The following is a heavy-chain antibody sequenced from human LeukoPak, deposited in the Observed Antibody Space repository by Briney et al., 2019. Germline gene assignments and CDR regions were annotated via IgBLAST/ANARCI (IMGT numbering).Heavy chain of an antibody. CDR1: GGSIRSSNW. V-gene: IGHV4-4*02. CDR2: IHYSGTT. J-gene: IGHJ4*02. CDR3: ARAFLVGYSPEEYFFDY. Sequence: PSGTLSLTCTVSGGSIRSSNWWSWVRQPPGKGLESIGDIHYSGTTNYNPSLKSRVTISVDKSKNQFSLKLNSVTAADTAVYYCARAFLVGYSPEEYFFDYWGQGTLVTVSS. D-gene: IGHD2-15*01.